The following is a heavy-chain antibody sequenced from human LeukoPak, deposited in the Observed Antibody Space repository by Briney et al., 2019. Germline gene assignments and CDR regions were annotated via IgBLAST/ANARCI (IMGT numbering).Heavy chain of an antibody. CDR3: VRDNAYNFDY. J-gene: IGHJ4*01. V-gene: IGHV3-74*01. CDR2: INTNGDSA. CDR1: GFKFSSYW. Sequence: GGSLRLSCAVSGFKFSSYWMNWVRLVPGKGLMWVAHINTNGDSANYADSVKGRFTISRDNAKSTLSLQMNSLRAKDTAIYYCVRDNAYNFDYWGQGTLVTVSS. D-gene: IGHD5-24*01.